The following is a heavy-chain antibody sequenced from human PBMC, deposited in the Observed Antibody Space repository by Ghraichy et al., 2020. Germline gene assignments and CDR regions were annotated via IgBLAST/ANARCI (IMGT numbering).Heavy chain of an antibody. CDR3: ASLLGSGDAFDI. V-gene: IGHV4-59*01. CDR1: GGSISSYY. D-gene: IGHD2/OR15-2a*01. J-gene: IGHJ3*02. CDR2: IYYSGST. Sequence: SETLSLTCTVSGGSISSYYWSWIRQPPGKGLEWIGYIYYSGSTNYNPSLKSRVTISVDTSKNQFSLTLSSVTAADTAVYYCASLLGSGDAFDIWGQGTMVTVSS.